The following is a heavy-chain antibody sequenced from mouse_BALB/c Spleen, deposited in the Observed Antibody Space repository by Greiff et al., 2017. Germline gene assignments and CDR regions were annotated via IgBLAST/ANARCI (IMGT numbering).Heavy chain of an antibody. CDR3: ATSYSGSSDIDY. V-gene: IGHV1S34*01. D-gene: IGHD1-1*01. Sequence: LVKTGASVKISCKASGYSFTGYYMHWVKQSHGKSLEWIGYISCYNGATSYNQKFKGKATFTVVTSSSTAYMQFNSLTSEDYAVFYCATSYSGSSDIDYWGRGTTLTVSS. J-gene: IGHJ2*01. CDR2: ISCYNGAT. CDR1: GYSFTGYY.